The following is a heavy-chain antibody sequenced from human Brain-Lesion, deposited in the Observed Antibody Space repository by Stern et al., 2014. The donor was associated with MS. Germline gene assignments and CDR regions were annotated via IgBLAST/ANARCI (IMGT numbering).Heavy chain of an antibody. D-gene: IGHD2-2*01. CDR3: ARGRVVPGFQYYATDV. V-gene: IGHV4-61*02. CDR1: GGSISSGGYY. CDR2: IFNSGST. Sequence: VQLVESGPGLVKPSQTLSLSCTVSGGSISSGGYYWSWIRQPAGKGLEWIGRIFNSGSTSYNPSPKSRVTISIDTSKTQFSLRLNSMTAADTAVYYCARGRVVPGFQYYATDVWGQGTTVIVSS. J-gene: IGHJ6*02.